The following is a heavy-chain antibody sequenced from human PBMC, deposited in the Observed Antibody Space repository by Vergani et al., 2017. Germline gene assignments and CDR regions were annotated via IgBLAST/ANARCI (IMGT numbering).Heavy chain of an antibody. CDR2: IIPIFGTA. CDR1: GGTFSSYA. CDR3: ARDSGDSGSYYYYYYYMDV. D-gene: IGHD1-26*01. Sequence: QVQLVQSGAEVKKPGSSVKVSCKASGGTFSSYAISWVRQAPGQGLEWMGGIIPIFGTANYAQKFQGRVTITADESTSTAYMELSSLRPEDTAVYYCARDSGDSGSYYYYYYYMDVWGKGTTVTVSS. J-gene: IGHJ6*03. V-gene: IGHV1-69*01.